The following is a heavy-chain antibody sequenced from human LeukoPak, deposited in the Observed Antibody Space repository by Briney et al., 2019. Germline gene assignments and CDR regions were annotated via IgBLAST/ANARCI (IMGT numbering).Heavy chain of an antibody. CDR2: ISTSSSYI. CDR3: ARGADGVSSNSRGWFDP. V-gene: IGHV3-21*01. CDR1: GFTFSSYS. D-gene: IGHD2-15*01. Sequence: GGSLRLSCTASGFTFSSYSMNCVRQAPGKRLEWVSSISTSSSYIYYADSVKGRFTISRDNARNSLYLQMNTLRAEDTAVYSCARGADGVSSNSRGWFDPWGQGTLASVSS. J-gene: IGHJ5*02.